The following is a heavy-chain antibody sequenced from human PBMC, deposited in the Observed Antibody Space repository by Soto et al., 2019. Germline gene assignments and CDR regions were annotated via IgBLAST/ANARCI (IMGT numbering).Heavy chain of an antibody. Sequence: PXGSLRLSCAASGFAFSSYEMNWVRQAPGKGLEWVSYISSSGSTIYYADSVKGRFTISRDNAKNSLYLQMNSLRAEDTAVYYCARDSYEDPGYSSSWYGPYYYGMDVWGQGTTVT. CDR2: ISSSGSTI. J-gene: IGHJ6*02. D-gene: IGHD6-13*01. V-gene: IGHV3-48*03. CDR1: GFAFSSYE. CDR3: ARDSYEDPGYSSSWYGPYYYGMDV.